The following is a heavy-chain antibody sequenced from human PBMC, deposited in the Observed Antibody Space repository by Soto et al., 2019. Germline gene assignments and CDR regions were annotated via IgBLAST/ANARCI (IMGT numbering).Heavy chain of an antibody. D-gene: IGHD6-19*01. CDR1: GFAFNTYS. Sequence: EVQLVESGGGPVKPGGSLRLSCEASGFAFNTYSMNWVRQAPGKGLEWVAFITRSSSDIYYVDSVRGRFTLSRDNAKNSLYLQMNSLRAEDTAIYYCARDDGWLILDYWCQGTLGTVSS. J-gene: IGHJ4*02. CDR2: ITRSSSDI. CDR3: ARDDGWLILDY. V-gene: IGHV3-21*06.